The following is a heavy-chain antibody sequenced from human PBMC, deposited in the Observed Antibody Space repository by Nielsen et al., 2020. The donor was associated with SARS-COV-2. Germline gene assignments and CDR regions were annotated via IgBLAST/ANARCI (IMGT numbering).Heavy chain of an antibody. CDR2: ISYDGSNK. V-gene: IGHV3-30*04. D-gene: IGHD6-19*01. Sequence: GGSLRLSCAASGFTFSSYAMHWVRQAPGKGLEWVAVISYDGSNKYYADSVKGRFTISRDNSKNTLYLQMNSLRSEDTAVYYCARDPPGAVAAFGAWFDPWGQGTLVTVSS. CDR3: ARDPPGAVAAFGAWFDP. J-gene: IGHJ5*02. CDR1: GFTFSSYA.